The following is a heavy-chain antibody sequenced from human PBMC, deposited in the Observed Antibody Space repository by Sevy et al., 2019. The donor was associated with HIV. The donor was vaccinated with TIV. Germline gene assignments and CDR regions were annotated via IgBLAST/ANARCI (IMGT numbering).Heavy chain of an antibody. J-gene: IGHJ5*02. Sequence: GGSLRLSCAASGFTFSEFGMHWVRQAPGKGLEWVAVISHDGRNNKYNTNSVKGRFTISRNNPKNTLYLQMNSMNADGTAIYYCARDRGEILRSAFKSWGQGTLVTVSS. CDR3: ARDRGEILRSAFKS. CDR2: ISHDGRNNK. V-gene: IGHV3-30*04. CDR1: GFTFSEFG. D-gene: IGHD3-10*01.